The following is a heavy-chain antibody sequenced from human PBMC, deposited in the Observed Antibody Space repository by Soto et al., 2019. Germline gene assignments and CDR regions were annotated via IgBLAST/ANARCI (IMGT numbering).Heavy chain of an antibody. CDR2: IYPGDSDT. D-gene: IGHD3-3*01. Sequence: LGESLKISCKGSGYSFTSYWIGWVRQMPGKGLEWMGIIYPGDSDTRYSPSFQGQVTISADKSISTAYLQWSSLKASDTAMYYCARHGVDFWSGPTSYYYYGMDVWGQGTTVTVSS. V-gene: IGHV5-51*01. CDR1: GYSFTSYW. J-gene: IGHJ6*02. CDR3: ARHGVDFWSGPTSYYYYGMDV.